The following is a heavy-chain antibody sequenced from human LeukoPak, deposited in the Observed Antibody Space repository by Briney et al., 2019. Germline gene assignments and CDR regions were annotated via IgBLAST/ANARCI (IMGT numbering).Heavy chain of an antibody. D-gene: IGHD4-17*01. Sequence: PGGSLRLSCAASGFTFSSYGMHWVRQAPGKGLEWVAVIWYDGSNKYYADSVKGRFTISRDNSKNTLYLQMNSLRAEDTAVYYCARVGDGDYGGDYWGQGALVTVPS. V-gene: IGHV3-33*01. CDR2: IWYDGSNK. J-gene: IGHJ4*02. CDR1: GFTFSSYG. CDR3: ARVGDGDYGGDY.